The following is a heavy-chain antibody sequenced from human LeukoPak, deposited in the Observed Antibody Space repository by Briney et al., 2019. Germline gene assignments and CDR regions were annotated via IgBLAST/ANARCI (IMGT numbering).Heavy chain of an antibody. CDR1: GFTFSSYA. V-gene: IGHV3-30-3*01. Sequence: GGSLRLSCAASGFTFSSYAMHWVRQAPGKGLEWVAVTSYDGSNKYYADSVKGRFTISRDNSKNTLYLQMNSLRAEDTAVYYCARDWSGIGVTAIIDYWGQGTLVTVSS. J-gene: IGHJ4*02. CDR3: ARDWSGIGVTAIIDY. D-gene: IGHD2-21*02. CDR2: TSYDGSNK.